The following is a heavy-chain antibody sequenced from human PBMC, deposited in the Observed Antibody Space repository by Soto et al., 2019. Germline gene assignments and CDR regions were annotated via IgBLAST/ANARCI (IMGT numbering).Heavy chain of an antibody. D-gene: IGHD4-17*01. V-gene: IGHV4-39*01. CDR3: ARHNYGLAGGLQRGGMDC. J-gene: IGHJ6*02. CDR1: GGSISSSSYY. Sequence: SETLSLTCTVSGGSISSSSYYWGWIRQPPGKGLEWIGSIYYSGSTYYNPSLKSRVTISVDTSKNQFSLKLSSVTAADTAVYYCARHNYGLAGGLQRGGMDCWGQGTTVTVAS. CDR2: IYYSGST.